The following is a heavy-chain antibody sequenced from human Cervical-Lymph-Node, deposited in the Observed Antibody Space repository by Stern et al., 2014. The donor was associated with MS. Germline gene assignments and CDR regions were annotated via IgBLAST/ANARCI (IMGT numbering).Heavy chain of an antibody. D-gene: IGHD2-8*02. CDR2: IYPGDSDT. J-gene: IGHJ4*02. CDR1: GYTFSNSW. V-gene: IGHV5-51*01. CDR3: ARGSAGAGAFFDY. Sequence: EDQLVESGAEVKKPGESLKISCKGSGYTFSNSWIGWVRQMPGRGLEWMGIIYPGDSDTRYSPSFQGQITISADKSISTAYLQWNSLKASDTAIFYCARGSAGAGAFFDYWGQGTPVTVSS.